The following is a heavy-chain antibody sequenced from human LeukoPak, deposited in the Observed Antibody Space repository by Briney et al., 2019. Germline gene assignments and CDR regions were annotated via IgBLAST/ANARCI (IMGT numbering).Heavy chain of an antibody. CDR3: ARDRMGGDYYYYMDV. Sequence: ASVKVSCKASGDTFTGYYMHWVRQAPGQGLEWLGWINPISADTKYAQKFQGRVTMTRDTSISTVYLDLSRLISDDTAVYFCARDRMGGDYYYYMDVWGKGTTVTVSS. D-gene: IGHD1-26*01. CDR2: INPISADT. V-gene: IGHV1-2*02. CDR1: GDTFTGYY. J-gene: IGHJ6*03.